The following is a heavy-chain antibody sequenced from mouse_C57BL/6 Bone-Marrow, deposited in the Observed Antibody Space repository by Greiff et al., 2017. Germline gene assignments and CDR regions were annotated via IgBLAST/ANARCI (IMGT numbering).Heavy chain of an antibody. CDR2: ISDGGSYT. CDR1: GFTFSSYA. J-gene: IGHJ2*01. V-gene: IGHV5-4*01. Sequence: EVQGVESGGGLVKPGGSLKLSCAASGFTFSSYAMSWVRQTPEKRLEWVATISDGGSYTYYPDNVKGRFTISRDNAKNNLYLQMSHLKSEDTAMYYCARDRGEKGPFDYWGQGTTLTVSS. CDR3: ARDRGEKGPFDY. D-gene: IGHD3-3*01.